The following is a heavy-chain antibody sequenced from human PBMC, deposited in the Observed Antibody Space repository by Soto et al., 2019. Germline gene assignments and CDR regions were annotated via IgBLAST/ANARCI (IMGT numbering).Heavy chain of an antibody. J-gene: IGHJ4*02. CDR2: ISGSGGST. CDR1: GFTFSSYA. CDR3: AKDPYTTRYQLLYYFDY. V-gene: IGHV3-23*01. Sequence: PGGSLRLSCAASGFTFSSYAMSCVRQAPGKGLEWVSAISGSGGSTYYADSVKGRFTISRDNSKNTLYLQMNSLRAVDTAVYYCAKDPYTTRYQLLYYFDYWGEGTLVTVSS. D-gene: IGHD2-2*01.